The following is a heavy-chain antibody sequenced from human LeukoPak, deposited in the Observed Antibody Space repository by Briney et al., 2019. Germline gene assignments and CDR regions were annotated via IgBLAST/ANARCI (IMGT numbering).Heavy chain of an antibody. V-gene: IGHV3-74*01. J-gene: IGHJ4*02. D-gene: IGHD4-23*01. Sequence: GGSLILSCAGSGITFSSYWMHWVRQAPGKGLVWVSRINSDGRSTNYADSVKGRFTISRDNAKNTLYLQMNSLRAEDTAVYYCARSAYPGNSVIEDWGRGTLVTVSS. CDR3: ARSAYPGNSVIED. CDR1: GITFSSYW. CDR2: INSDGRST.